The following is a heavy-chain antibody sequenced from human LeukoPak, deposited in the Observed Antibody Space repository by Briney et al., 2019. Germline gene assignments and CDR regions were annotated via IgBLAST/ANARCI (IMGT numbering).Heavy chain of an antibody. CDR2: MNPNSGNT. D-gene: IGHD3-10*01. V-gene: IGHV1-8*01. J-gene: IGHJ6*03. CDR3: AREGYYYGPGSYYNGYYYYYMDV. CDR1: GYTFTSYD. Sequence: ASVKVSCKASGYTFTSYDINWVRQATGQGLEWMGWMNPNSGNTGYAQKFQGRVTMTRNTSISTAYMELSSLRSEDTAVYYCAREGYYYGPGSYYNGYYYYYMDVWGKGTTVTVSS.